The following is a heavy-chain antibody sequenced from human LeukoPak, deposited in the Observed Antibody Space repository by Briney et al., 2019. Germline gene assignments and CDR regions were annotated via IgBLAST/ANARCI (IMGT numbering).Heavy chain of an antibody. V-gene: IGHV1-18*01. D-gene: IGHD5-12*01. Sequence: ASVKVSCKASGYTFTRYGPSWVRQAPGQGLEWMGWISAYNGNTGYAQNLQGRATMTTDTSASTAYMELRSLRSDDTAVYYCARDSGYSYNERFDYWGQGTLVTVSS. CDR2: ISAYNGNT. J-gene: IGHJ4*02. CDR3: ARDSGYSYNERFDY. CDR1: GYTFTRYG.